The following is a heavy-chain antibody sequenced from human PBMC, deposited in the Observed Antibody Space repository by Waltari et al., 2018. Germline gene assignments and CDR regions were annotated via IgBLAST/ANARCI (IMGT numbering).Heavy chain of an antibody. J-gene: IGHJ4*02. D-gene: IGHD6-19*01. CDR2: IYYSGST. V-gene: IGHV4-39*07. CDR3: AGKRAVAGTGQFDY. CDR1: GGSISSSSYY. Sequence: QLQLQESGPGLVKPSETLSLTCTVSGGSISSSSYYWGWIRQPPGKGLEWIGSIYYSGSTYYNPSLKSRVTISVDTSKNQFSLKLSSVTAADTAVYYCAGKRAVAGTGQFDYWGQGTLVTVSS.